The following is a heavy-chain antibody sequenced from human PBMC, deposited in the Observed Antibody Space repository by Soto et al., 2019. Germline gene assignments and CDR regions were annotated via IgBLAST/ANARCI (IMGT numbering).Heavy chain of an antibody. Sequence: QVQLVQSGAEVKKPGASVKVSCKASGYTFTSYYMHWVRQAPGQGLEWMGIINPSGGGTSYAQKVQDRVTMNRDTSTRAAYMEMSSLRSEDTAVYYCAREREGGYSYGSFQHWGQGTLVTVSS. CDR2: INPSGGGT. V-gene: IGHV1-46*03. D-gene: IGHD5-18*01. CDR1: GYTFTSYY. J-gene: IGHJ1*01. CDR3: AREREGGYSYGSFQH.